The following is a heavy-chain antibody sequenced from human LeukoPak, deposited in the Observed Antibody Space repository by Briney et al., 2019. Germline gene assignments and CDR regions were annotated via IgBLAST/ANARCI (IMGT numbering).Heavy chain of an antibody. D-gene: IGHD6-6*01. J-gene: IGHJ4*02. V-gene: IGHV3-48*03. CDR3: ARDLVIAARGGRFDY. Sequence: PGGSLRLSCAASGFTFSSYELNWVRQAPGKGLEWVSYISDTGSTIYYADSVEGRFTISRDNAKNSLYLQMNSLRAEDTAVYYCARDLVIAARGGRFDYWGQGTLVTVSS. CDR2: ISDTGSTI. CDR1: GFTFSSYE.